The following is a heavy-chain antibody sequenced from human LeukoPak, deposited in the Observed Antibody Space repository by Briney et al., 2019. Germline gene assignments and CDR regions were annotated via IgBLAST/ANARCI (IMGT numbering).Heavy chain of an antibody. CDR3: ARFEGYSSSSWYAFDY. V-gene: IGHV1-18*04. D-gene: IGHD6-13*01. J-gene: IGHJ4*02. CDR2: ISAYNGNT. Sequence: ASVKVSCKASGYTFTGYYVHWVRQAPGQGLEWMGWISAYNGNTNYAQKLQGRVTMTTDTSTNTAYMELRSLRSDDTAVYYCARFEGYSSSSWYAFDYWGQGTLVTVSS. CDR1: GYTFTGYY.